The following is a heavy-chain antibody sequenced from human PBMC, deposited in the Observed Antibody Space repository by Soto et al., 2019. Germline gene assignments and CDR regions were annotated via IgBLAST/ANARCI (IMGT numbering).Heavy chain of an antibody. J-gene: IGHJ5*02. CDR2: INYSGST. D-gene: IGHD3-22*01. V-gene: IGHV4-31*03. Sequence: SETLSLTCSVSDGSMNSDSYYWGWIRQPPGKGLEWIGVINYSGSTFYNPSLKSRVTISVDTSKNQLSLKLSSVTAADTAVYYCARYYYDPLNWFDPWGQGTLVTVSS. CDR1: DGSMNSDSYY. CDR3: ARYYYDPLNWFDP.